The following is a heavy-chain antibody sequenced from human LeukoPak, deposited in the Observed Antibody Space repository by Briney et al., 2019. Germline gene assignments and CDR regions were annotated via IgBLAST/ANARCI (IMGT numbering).Heavy chain of an antibody. CDR3: ARGARAILRFLEWLLF. CDR1: GYTFTGYY. CDR2: INPNSGGT. J-gene: IGHJ4*02. D-gene: IGHD3-3*01. V-gene: IGHV1-2*02. Sequence: ASVEVSCKASGYTFTGYYMHWVRQAPGQGLEWMGWINPNSGGTNYAQKFQGRVTMTRDTSISTAYMELSRLRSDDTAVYYCARGARAILRFLEWLLFWGQGTLVTVSS.